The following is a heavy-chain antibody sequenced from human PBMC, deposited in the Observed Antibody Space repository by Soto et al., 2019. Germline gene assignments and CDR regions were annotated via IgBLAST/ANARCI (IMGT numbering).Heavy chain of an antibody. Sequence: LALTCTVSGGSISSGGYYWSWIRQHPGKGLEWIGYIYYSGSTYYNPSLKSRVTISVDTSKNQFSLKLSSVTAADTAVYYCARDLRIYDFWSGSRLYGMDVWGQGTTVTVSS. D-gene: IGHD3-3*01. CDR1: GGSISSGGYY. CDR2: IYYSGST. CDR3: ARDLRIYDFWSGSRLYGMDV. V-gene: IGHV4-31*03. J-gene: IGHJ6*02.